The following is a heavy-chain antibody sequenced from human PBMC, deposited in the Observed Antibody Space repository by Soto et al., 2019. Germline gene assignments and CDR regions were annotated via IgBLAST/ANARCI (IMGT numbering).Heavy chain of an antibody. V-gene: IGHV4-59*01. Sequence: LTCTVSGGSISSYYWSWIRQPPGKGLGWIGFISYSGSTSYNPSLKSRVTISVDTSKNQFSLKLSSVTAADTAVYYCARYSGTYYVYWGPGTLVTVSS. D-gene: IGHD1-26*01. J-gene: IGHJ4*02. CDR3: ARYSGTYYVY. CDR2: ISYSGST. CDR1: GGSISSYY.